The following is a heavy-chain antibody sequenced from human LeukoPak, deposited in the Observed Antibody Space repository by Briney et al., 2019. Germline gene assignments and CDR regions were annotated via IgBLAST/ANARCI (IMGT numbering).Heavy chain of an antibody. CDR3: ARDWGSSGYPDY. V-gene: IGHV4-39*02. J-gene: IGHJ4*02. CDR2: IYYSGST. D-gene: IGHD3-22*01. Sequence: SETLSLTCTVYGGSISSSSYYWGWIRQPTGKGLEWIGSIYYSGSTYYNPSLKSRVTISVDTSKNQFSLKLSSVTAADTAVYYCARDWGSSGYPDYWGQGTLVTVSS. CDR1: GGSISSSSYY.